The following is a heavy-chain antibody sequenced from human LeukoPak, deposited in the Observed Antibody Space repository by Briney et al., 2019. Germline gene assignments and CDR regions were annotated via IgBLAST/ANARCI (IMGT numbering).Heavy chain of an antibody. CDR3: ARGQLWLLKNYGMDV. Sequence: ASVKVSCKASGYTFTSYYMHWVRQAPGQGLEWMGIINPSGGSTSYAQKFQGRVTMTRDTSTSTVYMELNSLRSEDTAVYYCARGQLWLLKNYGMDVWGQGTTVTVSS. CDR2: INPSGGST. V-gene: IGHV1-46*01. J-gene: IGHJ6*02. D-gene: IGHD5-18*01. CDR1: GYTFTSYY.